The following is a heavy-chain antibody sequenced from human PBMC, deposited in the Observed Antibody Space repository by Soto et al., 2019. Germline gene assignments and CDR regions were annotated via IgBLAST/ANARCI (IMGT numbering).Heavy chain of an antibody. CDR3: ARYFDWASPLYYYGMDV. CDR1: GFTFSIYA. V-gene: IGHV3-23*01. D-gene: IGHD3-9*01. Sequence: PGGSLRLSCAASGFTFSIYAMSWVRQAPGKGLEWVSVISASGGRTYYADSVKGRFTMSRDNSKNTLFLQMNSLRSEDTAVYYCARYFDWASPLYYYGMDVWGQGTTVTVSS. CDR2: ISASGGRT. J-gene: IGHJ6*02.